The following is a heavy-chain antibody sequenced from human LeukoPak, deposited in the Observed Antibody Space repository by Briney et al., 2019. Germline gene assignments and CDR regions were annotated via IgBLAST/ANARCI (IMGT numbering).Heavy chain of an antibody. D-gene: IGHD6-13*01. J-gene: IGHJ1*01. V-gene: IGHV3-30-3*01. CDR3: ARADSSSWYQGATAEYFQH. Sequence: PGRSLRLSCAASGFTFSSYAMHWVRQAPGKGLEWVAVISYDGSNKYYADSVKGRFTISRDNAKNSLYLQMNSLRAEDTAVYYCARADSSSWYQGATAEYFQHWGQGTLVTVSS. CDR2: ISYDGSNK. CDR1: GFTFSSYA.